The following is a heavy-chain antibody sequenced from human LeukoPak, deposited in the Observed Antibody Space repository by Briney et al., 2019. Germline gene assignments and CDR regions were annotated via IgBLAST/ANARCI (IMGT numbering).Heavy chain of an antibody. CDR3: AKGSPELQIPQFDY. Sequence: GGSLRLSCAASGFTFSSYAMHWVRQAPGKGLEWVAAISYDGSNKYYADPVKGRFTISRDNSKNTLYLQMNSLRAEDTAVYYCAKGSPELQIPQFDYWGQGTLVTVSS. J-gene: IGHJ4*02. CDR1: GFTFSSYA. CDR2: ISYDGSNK. D-gene: IGHD2-15*01. V-gene: IGHV3-30*04.